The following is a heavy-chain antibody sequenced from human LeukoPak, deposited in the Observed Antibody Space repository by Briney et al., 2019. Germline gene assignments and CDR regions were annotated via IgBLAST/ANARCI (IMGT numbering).Heavy chain of an antibody. Sequence: GGSLRLSCTASGFTFGDYAMSWFRQAPGKGLEGVGFIRSKPYGGTTEYAASVKGRFTISRDDSKSIAYLQMNSLKTEDTAVYYCTTDSWYYDILTGYPSDYWGQGTLVTVSS. D-gene: IGHD3-9*01. V-gene: IGHV3-49*03. CDR3: TTDSWYYDILTGYPSDY. CDR1: GFTFGDYA. CDR2: IRSKPYGGTT. J-gene: IGHJ4*02.